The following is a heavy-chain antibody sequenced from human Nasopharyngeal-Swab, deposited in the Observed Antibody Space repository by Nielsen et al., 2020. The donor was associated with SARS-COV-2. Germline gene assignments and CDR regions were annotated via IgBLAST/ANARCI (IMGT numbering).Heavy chain of an antibody. CDR3: ARDQKSPLGGTNWFDP. J-gene: IGHJ5*02. D-gene: IGHD2-15*01. CDR1: GFTFSDYY. V-gene: IGHV3-11*01. Sequence: GGSLRLSCAASGFTFSDYYMAWVRQAPGKGLEWLSYISTSGRTTDSADSVKGRFTISRDNANNLLFLQMNSLRAEDTAVYYCARDQKSPLGGTNWFDPWGQGTLVTVSS. CDR2: ISTSGRTT.